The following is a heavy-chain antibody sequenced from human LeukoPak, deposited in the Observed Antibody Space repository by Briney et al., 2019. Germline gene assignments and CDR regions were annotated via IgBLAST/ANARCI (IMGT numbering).Heavy chain of an antibody. CDR2: IYYSGST. CDR1: GGSISSYY. CDR3: ARERCSGGSCYLGGVLRGHFDS. J-gene: IGHJ4*02. V-gene: IGHV4-59*01. Sequence: SETLSLTCTASGGSISSYYWSWIRQPPGKGLEWIGYIYYSGSTNYNPSLKSRVTISVDTSKNHFSLKLSSVTAADTAVYYCARERCSGGSCYLGGVLRGHFDSWGQGTLVTVSS. D-gene: IGHD2-15*01.